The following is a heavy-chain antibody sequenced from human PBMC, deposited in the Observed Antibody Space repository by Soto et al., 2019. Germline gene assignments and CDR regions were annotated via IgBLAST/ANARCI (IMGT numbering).Heavy chain of an antibody. D-gene: IGHD3-3*01. CDR3: ARDQRPVKLIFGVVGSLRPWPASKNYYYYGMDV. J-gene: IGHJ6*02. CDR2: INPSGGST. CDR1: GYTFTSYY. Sequence: GASVKVSCKTSGYTFTSYYMHWVRQAPGQGLEWMGIINPSGGSTSYAQKFQGRVTMTRDTSTSTVYMELSSLRSEDTAVYYCARDQRPVKLIFGVVGSLRPWPASKNYYYYGMDVWGQGTTVTVSS. V-gene: IGHV1-46*01.